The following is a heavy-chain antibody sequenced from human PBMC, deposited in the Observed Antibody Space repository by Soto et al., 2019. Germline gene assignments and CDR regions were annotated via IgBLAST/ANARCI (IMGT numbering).Heavy chain of an antibody. CDR3: ARDQDGVYSSGYYSANWFDP. J-gene: IGHJ5*02. D-gene: IGHD3-22*01. CDR1: GFTFSSYA. V-gene: IGHV3-30-3*01. CDR2: ISYDGSNK. Sequence: QVQLVESGGGVVQPGRSLRLSCAASGFTFSSYAMHWVRQAPGKGLEWVAVISYDGSNKYYADSVKGRFTISRDNSKNTLYLQMNSLRAEDTAVYYCARDQDGVYSSGYYSANWFDPWGQGTLVTVSS.